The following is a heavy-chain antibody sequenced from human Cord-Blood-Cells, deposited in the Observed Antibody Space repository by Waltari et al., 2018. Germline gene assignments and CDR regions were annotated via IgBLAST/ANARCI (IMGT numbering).Heavy chain of an antibody. CDR2: SYPGDSDT. Sequence: EVQLVQSGAEVKKPGESLKISCKGSGYSFTSYWIGLVRQMPGKGLEWMGVSYPGDSDTRYSPSFKGKVTISADKSISTAYLQWSSLKASDTAMYYCARLRQQLAKYYFDYWGQGTLVTVSS. J-gene: IGHJ4*02. D-gene: IGHD6-13*01. V-gene: IGHV5-51*01. CDR3: ARLRQQLAKYYFDY. CDR1: GYSFTSYW.